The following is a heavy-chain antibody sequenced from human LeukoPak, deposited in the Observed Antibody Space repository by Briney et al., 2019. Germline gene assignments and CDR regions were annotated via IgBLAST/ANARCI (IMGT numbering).Heavy chain of an antibody. J-gene: IGHJ4*02. V-gene: IGHV3-9*01. CDR1: GFTFDDYA. CDR3: AKDTLAYYYGSGRWEEEGYFDY. Sequence: GGSLRLSCAASGFTFDDYAMHWVRQAPGKGLEWVSGISWNSGSIGYADSVKGRFTISRDNAKNSLYLQMNSLRAEDTALYYCAKDTLAYYYGSGRWEEEGYFDYWGQGTLVTVSS. D-gene: IGHD3-10*01. CDR2: ISWNSGSI.